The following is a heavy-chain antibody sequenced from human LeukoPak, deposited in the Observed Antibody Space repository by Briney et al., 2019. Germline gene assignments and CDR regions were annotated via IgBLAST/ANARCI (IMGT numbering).Heavy chain of an antibody. J-gene: IGHJ4*02. CDR3: ARVRYYYGSGSLGY. Sequence: GASVKVSCKASGGTFSSYGISWVRQAPGQRLEWMGGIIPMFGTANYAQKFQGRITTTADVSTRTAYMELSSLRSEDTAVYYCARVRYYYGSGSLGYWGQGTLVTVSS. V-gene: IGHV1-69*13. D-gene: IGHD3-10*01. CDR2: IIPMFGTA. CDR1: GGTFSSYG.